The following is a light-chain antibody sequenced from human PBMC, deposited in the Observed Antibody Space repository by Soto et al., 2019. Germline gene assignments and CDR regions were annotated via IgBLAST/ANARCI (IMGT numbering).Light chain of an antibody. J-gene: IGKJ1*01. CDR3: QHYGQT. CDR2: GAS. CDR1: QSVSSN. Sequence: IVMTQSPATLSVSPGERATLSCRASQSVSSNLAWYQQKPGQAPRLLIYGASTRATGVPDRFSGGGSGTDFTLTISRLEPEDLAGYYCQHYGQTFGPGTKVDIK. V-gene: IGKV3-20*01.